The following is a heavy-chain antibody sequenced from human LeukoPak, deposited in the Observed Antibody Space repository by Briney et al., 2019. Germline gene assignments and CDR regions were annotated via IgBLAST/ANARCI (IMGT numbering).Heavy chain of an antibody. Sequence: GGSLRLSCEAPGFTFSAYAMTWVRQAPGKGLEWVSSISSSSGYIYYADSVKGRFTVSRENAKNSLYLRMNSLRAEDTAVYYCARGRSGSYYVPFDYWGQGILVTVSS. V-gene: IGHV3-21*01. CDR3: ARGRSGSYYVPFDY. CDR2: ISSSSGYI. J-gene: IGHJ4*02. CDR1: GFTFSAYA. D-gene: IGHD1-26*01.